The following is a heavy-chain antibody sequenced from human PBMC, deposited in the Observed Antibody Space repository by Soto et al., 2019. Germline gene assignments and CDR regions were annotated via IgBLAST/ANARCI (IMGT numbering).Heavy chain of an antibody. Sequence: SETRSLTCTVSGGSISSYYWSWIRQPPGKGLEWFGYIDYSGSTNYNPSLKSRVTISVDTSKNQFSLKLSSVTAADTAVYYCARGSPGFWSGYPYYYYYGMDVWGQGTTVTVSS. CDR2: IDYSGST. V-gene: IGHV4-59*01. D-gene: IGHD3-3*01. CDR1: GGSISSYY. J-gene: IGHJ6*02. CDR3: ARGSPGFWSGYPYYYYYGMDV.